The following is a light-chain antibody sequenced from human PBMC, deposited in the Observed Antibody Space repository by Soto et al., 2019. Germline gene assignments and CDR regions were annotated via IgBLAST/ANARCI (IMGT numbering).Light chain of an antibody. J-gene: IGKJ1*01. CDR3: QPYNKWPWT. CDR1: ESISNF. Sequence: DIQMTQSPSTLSASVGDRVTITCRASESISNFLAWYQQKPGKAPNLLIYKASSLESGVPSRFSGSGSGTEFTLTISSLQPDDFAVYYCQPYNKWPWTFGQGTKVDIK. V-gene: IGKV1-5*03. CDR2: KAS.